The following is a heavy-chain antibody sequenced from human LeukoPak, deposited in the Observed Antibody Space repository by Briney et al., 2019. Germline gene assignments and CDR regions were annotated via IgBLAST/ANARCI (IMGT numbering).Heavy chain of an antibody. CDR1: EFTFSSYW. D-gene: IGHD4-17*01. CDR2: IKQDGGQM. Sequence: PGGSLRLSCAASEFTFSSYWMSWVRQAPGKGLEWVANIKQDGGQMYCLESVKGRFTVSRDNAKNSLYLQMNSLRAEDTAVYYCARLGARQMLEYWGQGTLVTVSS. CDR3: ARLGARQMLEY. J-gene: IGHJ4*02. V-gene: IGHV3-7*01.